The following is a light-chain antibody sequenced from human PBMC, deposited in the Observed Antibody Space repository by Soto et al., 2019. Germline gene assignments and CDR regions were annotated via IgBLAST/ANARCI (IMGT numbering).Light chain of an antibody. V-gene: IGKV2-28*01. CDR2: LGS. CDR3: IQAQQIPRT. Sequence: VMTQSPLSLSVTPGEPASISCRSSQSLLHTSGDSYFDWYLQRPGQSPQLLIYLGSKRASGVSDRFSGSGSGTRFTLRISRVEAEDVGFYYCIQAQQIPRTFRQGTKVDIK. CDR1: QSLLHTSGDSY. J-gene: IGKJ1*01.